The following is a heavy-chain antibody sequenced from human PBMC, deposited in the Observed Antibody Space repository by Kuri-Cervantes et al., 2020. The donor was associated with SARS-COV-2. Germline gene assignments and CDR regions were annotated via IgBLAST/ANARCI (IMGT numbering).Heavy chain of an antibody. Sequence: ESLKISCAVYGGSFSGYYWSWIRQPPGKGLEWIGEINHSGSTNYNPSLKSRVTISVDTSKNQFSLKLSSVTAADTAVYYCARGRTVTTLYYYYCYDMDVWGQGTTVTVSS. D-gene: IGHD4-11*01. J-gene: IGHJ6*02. V-gene: IGHV4-34*01. CDR3: ARGRTVTTLYYYYCYDMDV. CDR1: GGSFSGYY. CDR2: INHSGST.